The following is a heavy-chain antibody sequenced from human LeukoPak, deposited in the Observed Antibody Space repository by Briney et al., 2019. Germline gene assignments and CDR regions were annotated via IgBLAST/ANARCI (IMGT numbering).Heavy chain of an antibody. CDR1: GYTFTSYY. J-gene: IGHJ3*02. Sequence: ASVKVSCKASGYTFTSYYMHWVRQAPGQGLEWMGRINPRGGSTSYAQKFQGRVTMTRDTSTSTVYMELSSLRSEDTAVYYCARPRDSSGWSFAFDIWGQGTMVTVSS. CDR2: INPRGGST. V-gene: IGHV1-46*01. CDR3: ARPRDSSGWSFAFDI. D-gene: IGHD6-19*01.